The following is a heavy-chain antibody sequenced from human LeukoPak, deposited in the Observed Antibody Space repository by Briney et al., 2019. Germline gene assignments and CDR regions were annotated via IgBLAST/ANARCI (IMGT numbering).Heavy chain of an antibody. CDR2: ISGSGGST. V-gene: IGHV3-23*01. CDR1: GFPFSSYS. J-gene: IGHJ4*02. D-gene: IGHD3-10*01. Sequence: GGSLRLSCAASGFPFSSYSMNWVRQAPGKGLEWVSAISGSGGSTYYADSVKGRFTISRDNSKNTLYLQMNSLRAEDTAVYYCAKDTDVWFGEWGSPFDYWGQGTLVTVSS. CDR3: AKDTDVWFGEWGSPFDY.